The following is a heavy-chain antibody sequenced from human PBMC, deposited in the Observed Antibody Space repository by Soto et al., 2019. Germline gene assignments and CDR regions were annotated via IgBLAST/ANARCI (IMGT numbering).Heavy chain of an antibody. Sequence: SETLSLTCTVSGVSISSYYWSWIRQPPGKALEWIGYIYNTGSTNYNPSLKGRVTISIDSSKNQFSLKLTSVTAADTAVYYCAMVPAAPHWVYYFGMDVWGQGTTVTVPS. CDR2: IYNTGST. V-gene: IGHV4-59*12. D-gene: IGHD2-2*01. J-gene: IGHJ6*02. CDR1: GVSISSYY. CDR3: AMVPAAPHWVYYFGMDV.